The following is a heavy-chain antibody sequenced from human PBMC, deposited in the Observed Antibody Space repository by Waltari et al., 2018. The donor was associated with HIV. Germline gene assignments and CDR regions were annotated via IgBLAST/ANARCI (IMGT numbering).Heavy chain of an antibody. J-gene: IGHJ4*02. CDR2: ASRSGST. Sequence: QVQLHESGPGMVKPSETLSLTCAVSGYSISSDYSGGWIRQPPGKGLAWIGSASRSGSTYYSPSLKSRVTISLDTSKNQFSLKLNSVAAADTAVYYCGSGSRRGHSHGIDYWGQGTLVTVSS. D-gene: IGHD5-18*01. V-gene: IGHV4-38-2*01. CDR3: GSGSRRGHSHGIDY. CDR1: GYSISSDYS.